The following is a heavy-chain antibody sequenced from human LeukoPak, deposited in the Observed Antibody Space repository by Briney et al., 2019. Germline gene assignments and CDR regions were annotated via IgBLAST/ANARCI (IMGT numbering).Heavy chain of an antibody. D-gene: IGHD3-22*01. J-gene: IGHJ4*02. CDR1: GGSISSYY. V-gene: IGHV4-59*05. CDR3: ATPYDSSGYPFMSPFDY. CDR2: IYYSGST. Sequence: SETLSLTCTVSGGSISSYYWSWIRQPPGKGLEWIGSIYYSGSTYYNPSLKSRVTISVDTSKNQFSLKLSSVTAADTAVYYCATPYDSSGYPFMSPFDYWGQGTLVTVSS.